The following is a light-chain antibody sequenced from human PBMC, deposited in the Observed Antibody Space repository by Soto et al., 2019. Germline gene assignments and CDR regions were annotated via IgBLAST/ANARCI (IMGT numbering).Light chain of an antibody. CDR2: KVS. Sequence: DIVMTQSPLSLPVTLGQPASISCRSSQSLIYKDGNTYLNWFQQRPGQSPRRLIYKVSNRDSGVPDRFSGSGSGTDFTLKISSLQPEDFATYYCQQFNSYPLTFGGGTKVEIK. CDR3: QQFNSYPLT. CDR1: QSLIYKDGNTY. V-gene: IGKV2-30*01. J-gene: IGKJ4*01.